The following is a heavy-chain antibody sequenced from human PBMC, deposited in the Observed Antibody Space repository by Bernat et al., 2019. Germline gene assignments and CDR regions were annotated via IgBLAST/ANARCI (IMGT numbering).Heavy chain of an antibody. CDR2: IYYSGST. CDR1: GGSISSSSYY. Sequence: QLQLQESGPGLVKPSETLSLTCTVSGGSISSSSYYWGWIRQPPGKGLEWIGSIYYSGSTYYNPSLKSRVTISVDTSKNQFSLKLSSVTAADTAVYYCASLLYYDILTDLLGAFDIWGQGTMVTVSS. V-gene: IGHV4-39*01. J-gene: IGHJ3*02. CDR3: ASLLYYDILTDLLGAFDI. D-gene: IGHD3-9*01.